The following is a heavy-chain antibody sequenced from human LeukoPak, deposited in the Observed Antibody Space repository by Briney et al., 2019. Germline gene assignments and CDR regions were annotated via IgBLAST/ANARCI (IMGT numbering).Heavy chain of an antibody. V-gene: IGHV4-34*01. CDR2: INHSGST. CDR3: ARGLGPNYYYYMDV. Sequence: SETLSLTCAVYGGSFSGYYWSWIRQPPGKGLEWIGEINHSGSTNYNPSLKSRVTISVDTSKNQFSLKLSSVTAADTAVYYCARGLGPNYYYYMDVWGKGTTVTVSS. CDR1: GGSFSGYY. J-gene: IGHJ6*03.